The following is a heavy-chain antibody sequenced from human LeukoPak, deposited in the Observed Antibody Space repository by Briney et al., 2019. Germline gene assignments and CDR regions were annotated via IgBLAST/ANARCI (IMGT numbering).Heavy chain of an antibody. J-gene: IGHJ6*03. CDR3: AKGGGSYYAYYYYYMDV. V-gene: IGHV3-23*01. CDR2: ISGSGGST. CDR1: GFTFSSYG. Sequence: GGTLRLSCAASGFTFSSYGMSWVRQAPGKGLEWVSAISGSGGSTYYADSVKGRFTISRDNSKNTLYLQMNSLRAEDTAVYYCAKGGGSYYAYYYYYMDVWGIGTTVTISS. D-gene: IGHD1-26*01.